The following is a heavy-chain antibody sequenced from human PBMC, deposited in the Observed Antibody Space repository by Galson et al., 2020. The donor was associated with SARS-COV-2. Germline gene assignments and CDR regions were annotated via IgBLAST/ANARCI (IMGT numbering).Heavy chain of an antibody. CDR2: IKNKRYGGAT. V-gene: IGHV3-15*01. D-gene: IGHD5-18*01. CDR3: NTEMDTAMVAFDH. J-gene: IGHJ4*02. Sequence: GGSLRLSCAASGFSFSDVWMNWVRQAPGKGLEWVGRIKNKRYGGATDYVAPVKGRFTISRDESKNILYLEMNSLKTEDTAVSFCNTEMDTAMVAFDHWGQGSQVTVSS. CDR1: GFSFSDVW.